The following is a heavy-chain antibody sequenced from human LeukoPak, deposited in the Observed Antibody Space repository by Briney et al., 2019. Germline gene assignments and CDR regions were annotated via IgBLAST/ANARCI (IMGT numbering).Heavy chain of an antibody. J-gene: IGHJ6*03. CDR1: GYTFTGYY. CDR2: INPNSGGT. V-gene: IGHV1-2*02. Sequence: ASVKVSCKASGYTFTGYYMHWVRQAPGQGLEWMGWINPNSGGTNYAQKFQGRVTMTRDTSISTAYMELSRLRSDDTAVYYRARRPYYYYYYMDVWGKGTTVTVSS. CDR3: ARRPYYYYYYMDV.